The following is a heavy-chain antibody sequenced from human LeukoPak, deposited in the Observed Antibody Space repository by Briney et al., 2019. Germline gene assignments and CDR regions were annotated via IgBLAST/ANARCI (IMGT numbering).Heavy chain of an antibody. CDR3: AKGGLVHRFDP. J-gene: IGHJ5*02. V-gene: IGHV3-23*01. CDR1: GFTFSTYS. Sequence: GGSLRLSCAASGFTFSTYSMNWVRQAPGKGLEWVSGISGSGDNTYYADSVKGRFTISRDNSKNTLYLQMNSLRADDTAVYYCAKGGLVHRFDPWGQGTLVTVSS. CDR2: ISGSGDNT.